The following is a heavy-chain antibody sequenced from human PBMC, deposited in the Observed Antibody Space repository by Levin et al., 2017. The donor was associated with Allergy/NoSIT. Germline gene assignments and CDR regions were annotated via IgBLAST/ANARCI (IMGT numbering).Heavy chain of an antibody. CDR3: AKEYSASSSDYF. CDR1: GLSISTYA. J-gene: IGHJ4*02. Sequence: GESLKISCAVSGLSISTYAMSWVRQAPGKGLEWVSGVSGSGGAYYADSVKGRFTVSRDNSKNMLYLQMNSLRGDDTAVYYCAKEYSASSSDYFWVQGTLVTVSS. V-gene: IGHV3-23*01. CDR2: VSGSGGA. D-gene: IGHD1-26*01.